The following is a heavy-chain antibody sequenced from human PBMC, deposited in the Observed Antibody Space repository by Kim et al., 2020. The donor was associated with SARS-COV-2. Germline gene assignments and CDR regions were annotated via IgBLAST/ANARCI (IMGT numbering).Heavy chain of an antibody. D-gene: IGHD6-19*01. CDR2: IWYDGSNK. J-gene: IGHJ4*02. CDR3: ARDGAVAYLDY. V-gene: IGHV3-33*01. CDR1: EFTFSRYG. Sequence: GGSLRLSCAASEFTFSRYGMHWVRQAPGKGLEWVALIWYDGSNKYYADSVKGRFTISRDNSKNTLYLQMNSLRAEDTAVYYCARDGAVAYLDYWGQGTVV.